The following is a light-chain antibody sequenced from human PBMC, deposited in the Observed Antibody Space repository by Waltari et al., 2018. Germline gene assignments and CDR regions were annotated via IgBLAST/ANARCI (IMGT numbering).Light chain of an antibody. CDR2: EDN. CDR1: SGSIASNY. J-gene: IGLJ3*02. V-gene: IGLV6-57*02. CDR3: QSYDSSNHGV. Sequence: NFMLTQPHFVSESPGKTVTIFCTGSSGSIASNYVQWYQQRPGSAPTTVIYEDNQRPSGVPDRFSGSIDSSSNSASLTISGLKTEDEADYYCQSYDSSNHGVFGGGTKLTVL.